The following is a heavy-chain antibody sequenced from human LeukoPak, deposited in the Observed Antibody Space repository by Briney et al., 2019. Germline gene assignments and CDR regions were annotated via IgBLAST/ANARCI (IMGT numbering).Heavy chain of an antibody. V-gene: IGHV4-39*07. D-gene: IGHD4-23*01. CDR1: GGSISSSSYY. CDR2: IYYSGST. CDR3: ARDSRGGNSYYFDS. J-gene: IGHJ4*02. Sequence: PSETLSLTCTVSGGSISSSSYYWGWIRQPPGKGLEWIGRIYYSGSTYYNPSLKSRVTISVETSKNQFSLILSSVTAADTAVYYCARDSRGGNSYYFDSWGQGALVTVSS.